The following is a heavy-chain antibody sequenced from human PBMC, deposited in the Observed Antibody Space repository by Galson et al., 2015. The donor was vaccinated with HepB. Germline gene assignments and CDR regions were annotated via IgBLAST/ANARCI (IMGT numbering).Heavy chain of an antibody. Sequence: SLRLSCAASGFTFSSYLMHWVRQAPGKGLEWVAVIWYDESYKFYEDSLKGRFTVSRDNPKNTLFLQMNGLTSEDTAVYYCARQLLVGGGLDVWGQGTTVIVSS. D-gene: IGHD6-13*01. V-gene: IGHV3-33*03. CDR1: GFTFSSYL. J-gene: IGHJ6*02. CDR2: IWYDESYK. CDR3: ARQLLVGGGLDV.